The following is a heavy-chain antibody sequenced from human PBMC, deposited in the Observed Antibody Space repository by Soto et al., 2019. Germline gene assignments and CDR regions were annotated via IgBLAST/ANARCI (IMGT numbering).Heavy chain of an antibody. J-gene: IGHJ4*02. D-gene: IGHD1-26*01. Sequence: GGSLRLSCAASGFTFSTYDMNWVRQAPGKGLEWVSYISNSGSTIYYADSVKGRFTISRDNAKNSLYLQMNSLRAEDTAIYYCASVGDFDYWGQGTLVTVSS. CDR2: ISNSGSTI. V-gene: IGHV3-48*01. CDR1: GFTFSTYD. CDR3: ASVGDFDY.